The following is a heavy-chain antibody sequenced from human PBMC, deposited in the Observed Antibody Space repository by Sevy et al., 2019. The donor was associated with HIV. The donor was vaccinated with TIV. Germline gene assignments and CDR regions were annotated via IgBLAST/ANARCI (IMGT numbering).Heavy chain of an antibody. V-gene: IGHV3-21*06. CDR1: GFTFSSYS. CDR2: ISGSSNYL. CDR3: ATGPPDGSYDYFDY. J-gene: IGHJ4*02. D-gene: IGHD1-26*01. Sequence: GGSLRLSCAASGFTFSSYSMNWVRQAPGKGLEWVSSISGSSNYLYYAESLKGRFIISRDNAKNTRYLQMNSLRADDTAVYYCATGPPDGSYDYFDYWGQGTLVTVSS.